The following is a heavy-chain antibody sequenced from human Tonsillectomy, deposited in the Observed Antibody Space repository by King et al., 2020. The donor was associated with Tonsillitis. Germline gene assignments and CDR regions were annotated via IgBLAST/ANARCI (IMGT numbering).Heavy chain of an antibody. CDR1: GYRFSRYG. Sequence: VQLVQSGAEVRKPGASVKLSCKASGYRFSRYGISWVRQAPGQRLEWMGWISAYTGHTEYAQTVEGRVTMTADTSTFTAFMELRSLRSDDTALYYCAREHGEGWWELPGDDHWGQGTLVTVSS. D-gene: IGHD1-26*01. V-gene: IGHV1-18*04. J-gene: IGHJ5*02. CDR2: ISAYTGHT. CDR3: AREHGEGWWELPGDDH.